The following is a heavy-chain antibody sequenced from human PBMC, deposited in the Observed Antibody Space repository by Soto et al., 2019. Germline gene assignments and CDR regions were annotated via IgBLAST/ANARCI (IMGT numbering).Heavy chain of an antibody. CDR3: AAGVLAYCSSTSCFSRSGYYYYYGMDV. J-gene: IGHJ6*02. CDR2: IVVGSGNT. Sequence: ASVKVSCKASGFTFTSSAVQWVRQARGQRLEWIGWIVVGSGNTNYAQKFQERVTITRDMSTSTAYMELSSLRSEDTAAYYCAAGVLAYCSSTSCFSRSGYYYYYGMDVWGQGTTVTVSS. CDR1: GFTFTSSA. V-gene: IGHV1-58*01. D-gene: IGHD2-2*01.